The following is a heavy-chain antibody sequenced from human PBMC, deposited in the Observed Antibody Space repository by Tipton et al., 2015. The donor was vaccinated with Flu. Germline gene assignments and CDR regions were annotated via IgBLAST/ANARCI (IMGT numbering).Heavy chain of an antibody. J-gene: IGHJ4*02. D-gene: IGHD5-24*01. CDR3: ARDEGDGFNDLDY. CDR1: GFTFSSYG. CDR2: ISYDGSNI. V-gene: IGHV3-30*03. Sequence: SLRLSCAASGFTFSSYGMHWVRQAPGKGLEWVAVISYDGSNIYYADSVKGRFTISRDNSKNTLYLQMNSLRAEDTAVYYCARDEGDGFNDLDYWGQGTLVTVSS.